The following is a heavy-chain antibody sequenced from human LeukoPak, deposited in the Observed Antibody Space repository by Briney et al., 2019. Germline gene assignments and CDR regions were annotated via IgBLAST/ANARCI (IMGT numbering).Heavy chain of an antibody. V-gene: IGHV4-39*07. CDR1: GGSISSSSYY. CDR2: IYYSGST. Sequence: SETLSLTCTVSGGSISSSSYYWGWIRQPPGKGLEWIGSIYYSGSTYYNPSLKSRVTISVDTSKNQFSLKLSSVTAADTAVYYCARDSLGYCSGGSCYSGDAFDIWGQGTMVTVSS. D-gene: IGHD2-15*01. CDR3: ARDSLGYCSGGSCYSGDAFDI. J-gene: IGHJ3*02.